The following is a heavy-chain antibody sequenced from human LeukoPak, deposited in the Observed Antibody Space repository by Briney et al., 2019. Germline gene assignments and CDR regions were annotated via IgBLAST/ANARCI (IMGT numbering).Heavy chain of an antibody. Sequence: PGGSLRLSCVASGFTFRSSVMSWVRQAPGKRLEWVSAITGDGGGTNHADSMKGRFTISRDNSKNTLYLQMDSLRAEDTAVYYCAKETSSGNFVTIDCWGQGTLVTVSS. D-gene: IGHD1-26*01. V-gene: IGHV3-23*01. CDR1: GFTFRSSV. J-gene: IGHJ4*02. CDR3: AKETSSGNFVTIDC. CDR2: ITGDGGGT.